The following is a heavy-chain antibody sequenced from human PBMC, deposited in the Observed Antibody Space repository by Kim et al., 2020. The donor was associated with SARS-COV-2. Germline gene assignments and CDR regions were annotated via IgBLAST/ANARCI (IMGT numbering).Heavy chain of an antibody. D-gene: IGHD3-22*01. CDR1: GGSFSGYY. V-gene: IGHV4-34*01. CDR2: INHSGST. CDR3: ARGLSVAYYYDSSGYRAPNGTAFDI. Sequence: SETLSLTCAVYGGSFSGYYWSWIRQPPGKGLEWIGEINHSGSTNYNPSLKSRVTISVDTSKNQFSLKLSSVTAADTAVYYCARGLSVAYYYDSSGYRAPNGTAFDIWGQGTMVTVSS. J-gene: IGHJ3*02.